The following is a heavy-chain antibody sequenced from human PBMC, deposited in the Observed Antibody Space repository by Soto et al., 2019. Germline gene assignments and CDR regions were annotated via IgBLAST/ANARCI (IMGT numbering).Heavy chain of an antibody. CDR3: ARARLSVPYSSGWYYYY. CDR2: INAGNGNT. Sequence: VASVKVSCKASGYTFTSYAMHWVRQAPGQRLEWMGWINAGNGNTKYSQKFQGRVTITRDTSASTAYMELSSLRSEDTAVYYCARARLSVPYSSGWYYYYWGQGTLVTVSS. V-gene: IGHV1-3*01. J-gene: IGHJ4*02. D-gene: IGHD6-19*01. CDR1: GYTFTSYA.